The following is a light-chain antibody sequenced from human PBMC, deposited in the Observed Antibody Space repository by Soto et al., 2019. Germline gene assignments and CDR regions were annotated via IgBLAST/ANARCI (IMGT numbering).Light chain of an antibody. CDR3: MQALQTPFT. CDR1: QSLLHSNGYNY. Sequence: DIVMTQSPLSLPVTPGEPASISCRSSQSLLHSNGYNYLDWYLQKPGQSPQLLIYLGSNRASGVPDMFSGSGSGTDFTLKISRVEAEDVWVYYCMQALQTPFTFGPGTKVDIK. CDR2: LGS. V-gene: IGKV2-28*01. J-gene: IGKJ3*01.